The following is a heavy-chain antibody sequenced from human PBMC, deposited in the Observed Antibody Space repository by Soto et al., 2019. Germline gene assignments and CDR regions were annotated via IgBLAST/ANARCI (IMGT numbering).Heavy chain of an antibody. CDR1: GGSFSGYY. CDR3: ARFEYSSFRFDY. V-gene: IGHV4-34*01. Sequence: SETMSLTCAVYGGSFSGYYWSWIRQPPGKGQEWIGEINHSGSTNYNTSLKSRVTISVETSKKQFSLKLSSVTAAVTAVYYCARFEYSSFRFDYWGQGTLVTVSS. D-gene: IGHD6-6*01. CDR2: INHSGST. J-gene: IGHJ4*02.